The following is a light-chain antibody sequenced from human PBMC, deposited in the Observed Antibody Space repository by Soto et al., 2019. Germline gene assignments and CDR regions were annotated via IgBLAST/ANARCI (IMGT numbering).Light chain of an antibody. J-gene: IGLJ3*02. V-gene: IGLV2-14*01. Sequence: QSALTQPASVSGSPGQSITISCTGTSNDVGGFNYVSWYQQHPGKAPKVIIYEVSNRPSGVSNRFSGSKSGNTASLTISGLQADDEADYYCHSYTSSSARVFGGGTKLTVL. CDR2: EVS. CDR3: HSYTSSSARV. CDR1: SNDVGGFNY.